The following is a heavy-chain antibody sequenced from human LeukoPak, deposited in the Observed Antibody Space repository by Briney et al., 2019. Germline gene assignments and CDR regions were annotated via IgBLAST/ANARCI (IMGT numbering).Heavy chain of an antibody. CDR1: GYTFTSYG. V-gene: IGHV1-18*01. D-gene: IGHD3-22*01. CDR3: ARDLLVARFSYYYDSSGYHWGSAFDI. J-gene: IGHJ3*02. Sequence: ASVKVSCKASGYTFTSYGISWVRQAPGQGLEWMGWISAYNGNTNYAQKLQGRVTMTTDTSTSTAYMELRSLRSDDTAVYYCARDLLVARFSYYYDSSGYHWGSAFDIWGQGTMVTVSS. CDR2: ISAYNGNT.